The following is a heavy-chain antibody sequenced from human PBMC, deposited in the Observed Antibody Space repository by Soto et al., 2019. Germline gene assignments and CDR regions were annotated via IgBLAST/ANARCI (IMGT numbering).Heavy chain of an antibody. CDR2: IYPGDSDT. CDR1: GYSFTSYW. V-gene: IGHV5-51*01. D-gene: IGHD6-25*01. CDR3: ARVDSSGCSEY. J-gene: IGHJ4*02. Sequence: GESLKISCQGSGYSFTSYWIGWVRQMPGKGLECMGFIYPGDSDTTYSPSFQGHVTISADKYSSTAYLQWSSLKASDTAMYYCARVDSSGCSEYWGQGTWSPSPQ.